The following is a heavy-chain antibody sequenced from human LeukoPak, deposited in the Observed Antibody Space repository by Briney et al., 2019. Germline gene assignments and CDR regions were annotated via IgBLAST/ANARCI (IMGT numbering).Heavy chain of an antibody. V-gene: IGHV1-69*05. J-gene: IGHJ6*03. Sequence: ASVKVSCKASGGTFSSYAISWVRQAPGQGLEWMGGIIPIFGTANYAQKLQGRVTMTTDTSTSTAYMELRSLRSDDTAVYYCARNPMGSSWYSYYYYMDVWGKGTTVTISS. CDR3: ARNPMGSSWYSYYYYMDV. CDR2: IIPIFGTA. D-gene: IGHD6-13*01. CDR1: GGTFSSYA.